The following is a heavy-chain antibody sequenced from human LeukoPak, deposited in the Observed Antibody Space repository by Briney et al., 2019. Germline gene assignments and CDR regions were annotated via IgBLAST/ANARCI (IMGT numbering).Heavy chain of an antibody. J-gene: IGHJ6*02. V-gene: IGHV4-59*08. D-gene: IGHD3-10*01. CDR2: IYYSGST. Sequence: SETLSLTCTVSGGSISSYYWSWIRQPPRKGLEWIGYIYYSGSTNYNPSLKSRVTISVDTSKNQFSLKLSSVTAADTAVYYCARLRGLYGMDVWGQGTTVTVSS. CDR3: ARLRGLYGMDV. CDR1: GGSISSYY.